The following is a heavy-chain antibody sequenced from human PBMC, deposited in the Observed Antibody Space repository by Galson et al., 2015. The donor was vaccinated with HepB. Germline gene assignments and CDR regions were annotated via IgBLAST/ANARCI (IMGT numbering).Heavy chain of an antibody. CDR3: AKERAPKYQLLWGYMDV. V-gene: IGHV3-30*18. J-gene: IGHJ6*03. D-gene: IGHD2-2*01. CDR2: ISYDGSNK. CDR1: GFTFSSYG. Sequence: SLRLSCAASGFTFSSYGMHWVRQAPGEGLEWVAVISYDGSNKYYADSVKGRFTISRDNSKNTLYLQMNSLRAEDTAVYYCAKERAPKYQLLWGYMDVWGKGTTVTVSS.